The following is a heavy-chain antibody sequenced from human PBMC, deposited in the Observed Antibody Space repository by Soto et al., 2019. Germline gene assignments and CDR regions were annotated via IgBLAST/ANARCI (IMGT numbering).Heavy chain of an antibody. CDR2: IYYRGST. CDR1: GASISSGDYF. CDR3: ARGKSSWSNWFDP. Sequence: TLSLTCTVSGASISSGDYFWSLVRQSPGKGLEFIGNIYYRGSTYYKPPLKSRVTISIDTSKNQFSLKLTSVTAADTAVYYCARGKSSWSNWFDPWGQGRLVTVSS. J-gene: IGHJ5*02. D-gene: IGHD2-15*01. V-gene: IGHV4-30-4*01.